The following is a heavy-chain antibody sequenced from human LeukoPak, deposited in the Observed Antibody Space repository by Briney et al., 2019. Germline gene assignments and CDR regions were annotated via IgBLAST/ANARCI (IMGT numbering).Heavy chain of an antibody. D-gene: IGHD3-10*01. J-gene: IGHJ5*02. CDR1: GLTFSSYG. Sequence: PGGSLRFSCAASGLTFSSYGMSWVRQAPGKGLEWVSAISGSGSNTYYADSVKGRFTISRDNSKNTLYLQMNSLRAEDTAVYYCAKEVYGSGVRMFFNWFDPWGQGTLVTVSS. V-gene: IGHV3-23*01. CDR3: AKEVYGSGVRMFFNWFDP. CDR2: ISGSGSNT.